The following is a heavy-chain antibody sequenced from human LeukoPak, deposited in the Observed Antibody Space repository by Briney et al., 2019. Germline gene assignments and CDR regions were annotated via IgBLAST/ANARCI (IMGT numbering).Heavy chain of an antibody. CDR3: ARKGGYNDLFFDY. Sequence: SETLSLTCTVSGGSISYYYWGWIRQPPGKGLEWIGSIYHSGNTFYNPSLKSRVTISVDTSKKYFSLKLNSVTAADTAVYYCARKGGYNDLFFDYWGQGILVTVSS. J-gene: IGHJ4*02. V-gene: IGHV4-38-2*02. D-gene: IGHD5-24*01. CDR1: GGSISYYY. CDR2: IYHSGNT.